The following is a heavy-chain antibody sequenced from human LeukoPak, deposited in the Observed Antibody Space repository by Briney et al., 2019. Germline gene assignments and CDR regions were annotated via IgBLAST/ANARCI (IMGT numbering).Heavy chain of an antibody. V-gene: IGHV1-18*01. J-gene: IGHJ4*02. Sequence: ASVKVSCKTSGYTFTSYGVSWVRQAPGQRLEWMGWISTYNYNTNYAQKFRGRVTLTKDTSTSTVYMELRSLRSDDTAIYYCARQVDTTMALPDYWGQGTLVAVSS. CDR2: ISTYNYNT. D-gene: IGHD5-18*01. CDR1: GYTFTSYG. CDR3: ARQVDTTMALPDY.